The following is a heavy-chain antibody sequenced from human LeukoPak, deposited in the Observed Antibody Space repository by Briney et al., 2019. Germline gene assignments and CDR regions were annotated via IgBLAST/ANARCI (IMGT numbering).Heavy chain of an antibody. CDR2: ISGSGGST. CDR3: AKEYQVASNLYGMDV. Sequence: GGSLRLSCTASGFTFSSYGMSWVRQAPGKGLEWVSAISGSGGSTYHADSVKGRFTISRDNSKNTLYLQMNSLRAEDTAVYYCAKEYQVASNLYGMDVWGQGTTVTVSS. CDR1: GFTFSSYG. D-gene: IGHD2-2*01. J-gene: IGHJ6*02. V-gene: IGHV3-23*01.